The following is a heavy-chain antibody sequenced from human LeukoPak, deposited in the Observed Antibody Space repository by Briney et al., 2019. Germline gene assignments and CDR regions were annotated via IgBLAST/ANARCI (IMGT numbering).Heavy chain of an antibody. D-gene: IGHD1-26*01. J-gene: IGHJ5*02. CDR3: ARSYKRNNWFDP. CDR1: GFTFSSYS. CDR2: ISSSSSYI. V-gene: IGHV3-21*01. Sequence: GGSLRLSCAASGFTFSSYSMNWVRQAPGKGLEWVSSISSSSSYIYYADSVKGRFTISRDNAKNSLYLRMNSLRAEDTAVYYCARSYKRNNWFDPWGQGTLVTVSS.